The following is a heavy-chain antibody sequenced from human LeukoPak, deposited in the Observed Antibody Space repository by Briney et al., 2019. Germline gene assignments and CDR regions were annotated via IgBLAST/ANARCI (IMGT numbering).Heavy chain of an antibody. CDR2: INSVGSST. CDR3: AGGLSVNWFDP. D-gene: IGHD3-16*01. V-gene: IGHV3-74*01. Sequence: PGGSLRLSCAASGFTFGSYWMHWVRQAPGKGLVWVSRINSVGSSTDYADSVKGRFTMSRDNAKNTLFLQMSSLRAGDTAIYYCAGGLSVNWFDPWGQGTLVTVSS. J-gene: IGHJ5*02. CDR1: GFTFGSYW.